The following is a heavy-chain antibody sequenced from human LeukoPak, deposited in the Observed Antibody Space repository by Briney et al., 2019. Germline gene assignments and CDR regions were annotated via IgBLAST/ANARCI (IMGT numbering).Heavy chain of an antibody. CDR1: GGSISSYY. Sequence: SETLSLTCTVSGGSISSYYWSWIRQPPGKGLEWIGYIYYSGSTNYNPSLKSRVTISVDTSKNQFSLKLSSVTAADTAVYYCARGVRANYDFWSGRTTYNWFDPWGQGTLVTVSS. V-gene: IGHV4-59*01. CDR3: ARGVRANYDFWSGRTTYNWFDP. CDR2: IYYSGST. D-gene: IGHD3-3*01. J-gene: IGHJ5*02.